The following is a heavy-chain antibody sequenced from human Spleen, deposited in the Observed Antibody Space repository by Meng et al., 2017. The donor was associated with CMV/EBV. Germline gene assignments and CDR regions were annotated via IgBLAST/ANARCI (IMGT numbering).Heavy chain of an antibody. CDR3: ARANWFDP. J-gene: IGHJ5*02. Sequence: GGSLRLSCAASGFTFSSYGINWVRQAPGKGLEWVSRINSDGSSTSYADSVKGRFTISRDNAKNTLYLQMNSLRAEDTAVYYCARANWFDPWGQGTLVTVSS. CDR2: INSDGSST. V-gene: IGHV3-74*01. CDR1: GFTFSSYG.